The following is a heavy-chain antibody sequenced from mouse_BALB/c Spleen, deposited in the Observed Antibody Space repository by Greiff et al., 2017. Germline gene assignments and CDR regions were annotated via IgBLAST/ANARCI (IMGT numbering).Heavy chain of an antibody. CDR2: ISNGGGST. CDR1: GFTFSSYT. J-gene: IGHJ3*01. V-gene: IGHV5-12-2*01. CDR3: ASYYYGSSLFAY. D-gene: IGHD1-1*01. Sequence: EVQRVESGGGLVQPGGSLKLSCAASGFTFSSYTMSWVRQTPEKRLEWVAYISNGGGSTYYPDTVKGRFTISRDNAKNTLYLQMSSLKSEDTAMYYCASYYYGSSLFAYWGQGTLVTVSA.